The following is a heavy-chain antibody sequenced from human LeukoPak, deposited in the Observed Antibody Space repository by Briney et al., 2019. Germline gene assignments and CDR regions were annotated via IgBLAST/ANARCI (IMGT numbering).Heavy chain of an antibody. Sequence: PSETLSLTYTVSGRSISRYYWSWIRQPPGKGLEWIGYIYYSGSTNYNPSLKSRVTISVDTSKNQFSLKLSSVTAPDTAVYYCARGSYCSSTSCYARAFDIWGQGTMVTVSS. V-gene: IGHV4-59*01. D-gene: IGHD2-2*01. CDR2: IYYSGST. CDR1: GRSISRYY. CDR3: ARGSYCSSTSCYARAFDI. J-gene: IGHJ3*02.